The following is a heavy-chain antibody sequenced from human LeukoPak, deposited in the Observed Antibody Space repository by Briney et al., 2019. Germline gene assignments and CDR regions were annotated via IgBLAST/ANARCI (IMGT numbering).Heavy chain of an antibody. CDR2: IIPIFGTA. V-gene: IGHV1-69*13. CDR1: GGTFSGYA. CDR3: ARGPAYYYGSGSLTPYFDY. J-gene: IGHJ4*02. D-gene: IGHD3-10*01. Sequence: ASVTVSCTASGGTFSGYAISWVRQAPGQGLEWMGGIIPIFGTANYAQKFQGRVTITADESTSTAYMELSSLRSEDTAVYYCARGPAYYYGSGSLTPYFDYWGQGTLVTVSS.